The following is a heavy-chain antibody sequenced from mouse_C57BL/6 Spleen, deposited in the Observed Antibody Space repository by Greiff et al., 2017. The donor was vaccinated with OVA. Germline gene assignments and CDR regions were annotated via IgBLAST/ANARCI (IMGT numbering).Heavy chain of an antibody. CDR1: GFTFSDYY. V-gene: IGHV5-16*01. D-gene: IGHD2-3*01. J-gene: IGHJ2*01. Sequence: EVKVVESEGGLVQPGSSMKLSCTASGFTFSDYYMAWVRQVPEKGLEWVANINYDGSSTYYLDSLKSRFIISRDNAKNILYLQMSSLKSEDTATYYCAREGGDDYFDYWGQGTTLTVSS. CDR2: INYDGSST. CDR3: AREGGDDYFDY.